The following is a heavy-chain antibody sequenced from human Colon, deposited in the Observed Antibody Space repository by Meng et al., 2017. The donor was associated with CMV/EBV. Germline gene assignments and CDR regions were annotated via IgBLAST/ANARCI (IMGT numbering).Heavy chain of an antibody. J-gene: IGHJ5*02. CDR1: GFSLCTPGGS. D-gene: IGHD2-21*01. CDR3: APRLPSAPRLRLLSWFDP. Sequence: QSTLKGSAPTVVDTTESRPLSCCISGFSLCTPGGSVGGIRETPGKGLAWLEVVCWVDDKRYSPSLKNRLNIIKDTSKNQVVLSMTNMDPVYTATYSCAPRLPSAPRLRLLSWFDPWCPGTLVTVSS. V-gene: IGHV2-5*02. CDR2: VCWVDDK.